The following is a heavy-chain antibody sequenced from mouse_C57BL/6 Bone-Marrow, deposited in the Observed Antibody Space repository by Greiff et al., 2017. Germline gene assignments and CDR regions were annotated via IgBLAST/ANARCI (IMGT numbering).Heavy chain of an antibody. CDR3: ARVGLLLFDY. J-gene: IGHJ2*01. CDR2: IYPRSGNT. Sequence: QVQLKESGAELARPGASVKLSCKASGYTFTSYGISWVKQRTGQGLEWIGEIYPRSGNTYYNEQFKGKATLTADKSSSTAYMELRSLTSEDSAVYFCARVGLLLFDYWGQGTTLTVSS. D-gene: IGHD1-1*01. CDR1: GYTFTSYG. V-gene: IGHV1-81*01.